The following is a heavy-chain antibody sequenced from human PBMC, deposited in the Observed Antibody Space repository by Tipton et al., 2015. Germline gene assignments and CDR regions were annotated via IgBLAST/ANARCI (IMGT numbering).Heavy chain of an antibody. CDR1: GGTFRGYG. CDR2: IIPIFRTP. V-gene: IGHV1-69*18. D-gene: IGHD3-22*01. Sequence: QLVQSGAEVKKPGSSVKVSCKPSGGTFRGYGFSWVRQAPGQGLEWLGSIIPIFRTPNYAQKFQGRVTITADESTSTAYMELSSLMSEDTGVYYCAIYYESSGYRGGYFDYWGQGTLVTVSS. CDR3: AIYYESSGYRGGYFDY. J-gene: IGHJ4*02.